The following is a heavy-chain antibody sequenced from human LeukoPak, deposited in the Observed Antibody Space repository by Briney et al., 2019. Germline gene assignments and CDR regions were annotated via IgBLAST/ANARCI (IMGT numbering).Heavy chain of an antibody. CDR1: GFTFSSYS. J-gene: IGHJ6*03. CDR2: ISSSSSYI. V-gene: IGHV3-21*01. CDR3: ARHREYYYYMDV. Sequence: GSLRLSCAASGFTFSSYSMNWVRQAPGKGLEWVSSISSSSSYIYYADSVKGRFTISRDNAKNSLYLQMNSLRAEDTAVYYCARHREYYYYMDVWGKGTTVTVSS.